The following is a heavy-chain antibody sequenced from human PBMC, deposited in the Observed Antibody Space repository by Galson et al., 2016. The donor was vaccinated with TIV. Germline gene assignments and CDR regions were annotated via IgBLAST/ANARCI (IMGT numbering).Heavy chain of an antibody. Sequence: SLRLSCAASGFIFDNAWMSWVRQAPGKGLEWVGRIKTKVDGGTADYAAPVNGRFTISRDDSKNTLYLQMNSLKTEDTATYYCATHYGDYWGYCFDYWGQGTLVTASS. CDR2: IKTKVDGGTA. CDR1: GFIFDNAW. V-gene: IGHV3-15*01. J-gene: IGHJ4*02. CDR3: ATHYGDYWGYCFDY. D-gene: IGHD4-17*01.